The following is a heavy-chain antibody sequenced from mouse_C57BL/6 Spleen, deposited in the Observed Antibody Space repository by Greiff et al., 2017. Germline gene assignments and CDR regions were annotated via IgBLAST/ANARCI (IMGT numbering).Heavy chain of an antibody. CDR2: ISYDGSN. D-gene: IGHD1-1*01. V-gene: IGHV3-6*01. CDR3: ARCGSSYWYFDV. Sequence: EVQLQASGPGLVKPSQSLSLTCSVTGYSITSGYYWNWIRQFPGNKLEWMGYISYDGSNNYNPSLKNRISITRDTSKNQFFLKLNSVTTEDTATYYCARCGSSYWYFDVWGTGTTVTVSS. J-gene: IGHJ1*03. CDR1: GYSITSGYY.